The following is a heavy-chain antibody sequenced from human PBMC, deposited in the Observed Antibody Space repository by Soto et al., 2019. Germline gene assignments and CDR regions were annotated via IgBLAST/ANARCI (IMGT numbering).Heavy chain of an antibody. D-gene: IGHD5-12*01. Sequence: EVQLVESGGGLVQPGGSLRLSCAASGFTFSTYNMNWVRQAPGKGLEWVSYIISSSSTIYYADSVKGRFTISRDNAKNSLYLQMNSLRDEDTAVYYCARVRISGYYGDYWGQGTLVTVSS. CDR3: ARVRISGYYGDY. J-gene: IGHJ4*02. CDR1: GFTFSTYN. CDR2: IISSSSTI. V-gene: IGHV3-48*02.